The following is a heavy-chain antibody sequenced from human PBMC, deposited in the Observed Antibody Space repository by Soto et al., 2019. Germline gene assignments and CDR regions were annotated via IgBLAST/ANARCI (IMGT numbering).Heavy chain of an antibody. Sequence: ASVKVSCKASGYTFTSYGISWVRQAPGQGLEWMGWISAYNGNTNYAQKLQGRVTMTTDTSTSTAYMELRSLRSDDTAVYYCARDKNPVSYFSYHPFDYWGQGTLVTVSS. CDR1: GYTFTSYG. D-gene: IGHD1-26*01. V-gene: IGHV1-18*01. J-gene: IGHJ4*02. CDR2: ISAYNGNT. CDR3: ARDKNPVSYFSYHPFDY.